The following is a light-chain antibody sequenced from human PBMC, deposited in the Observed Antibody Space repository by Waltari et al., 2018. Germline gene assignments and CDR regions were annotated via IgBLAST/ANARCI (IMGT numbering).Light chain of an antibody. J-gene: IGLJ1*01. CDR1: SNDVCRSNF. V-gene: IGLV2-14*03. CDR2: AVT. CDR3: SSYTATNSLWV. Sequence: QSALTQPASVSGSPGQSITISCTGTSNDVCRSNFVSWYQQHPGKAPQLIIYAVTNRHSGAFHRFSGSKSGNTASLTISGLQPDDEADYYCSSYTATNSLWVLGTGTTLTVL.